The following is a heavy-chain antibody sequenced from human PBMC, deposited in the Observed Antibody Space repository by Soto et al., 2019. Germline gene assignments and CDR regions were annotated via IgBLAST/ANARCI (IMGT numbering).Heavy chain of an antibody. D-gene: IGHD6-13*01. Sequence: SETLSLTCTVSGGSISSYYWSWIRQPPGKGLEWIGYIYYSGSTNYNPSLKSRVTISVDTSKNQFSLKLSSVTAADTAVYYCARRHRSRLDYWGQRTLVTVSS. CDR3: ARRHRSRLDY. CDR1: GGSISSYY. J-gene: IGHJ4*02. V-gene: IGHV4-59*08. CDR2: IYYSGST.